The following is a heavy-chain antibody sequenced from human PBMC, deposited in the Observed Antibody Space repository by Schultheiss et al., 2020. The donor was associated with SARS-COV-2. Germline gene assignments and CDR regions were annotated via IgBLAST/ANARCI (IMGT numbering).Heavy chain of an antibody. J-gene: IGHJ6*03. CDR3: ARWEDYGDYGGFYYYYYMDV. V-gene: IGHV4-59*01. CDR1: GGSISSYY. D-gene: IGHD4-17*01. Sequence: SQTLSLTCTVSGGSISSYYWSWIRQPPGKGLEWIGYIYYSGSTNYNPSLKSRVTISVDTSKNQFSLKLSSVTAADTAVYYCARWEDYGDYGGFYYYYYMDVWGKGTTVTVSS. CDR2: IYYSGST.